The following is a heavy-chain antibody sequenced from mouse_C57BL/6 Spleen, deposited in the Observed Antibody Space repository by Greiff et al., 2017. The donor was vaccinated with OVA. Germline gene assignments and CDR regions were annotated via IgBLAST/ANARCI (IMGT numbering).Heavy chain of an antibody. V-gene: IGHV1-59*01. J-gene: IGHJ4*01. D-gene: IGHD2-3*01. CDR1: GYTFTSYW. Sequence: QVQLQQPGAELVRPGTSVKLSCKASGYTFTSYWMHWVKQRPGQGLEWIGVIDPSDSYTNSNQKFKGKATLTVDTSSSTAYMQLSSLTSEDSAVYYCSRSGYYEGAMDYWGQGTSVTVSS. CDR2: IDPSDSYT. CDR3: SRSGYYEGAMDY.